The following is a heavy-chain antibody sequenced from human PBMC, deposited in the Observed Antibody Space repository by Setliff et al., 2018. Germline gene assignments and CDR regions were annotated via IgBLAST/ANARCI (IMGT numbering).Heavy chain of an antibody. CDR1: GGSISTSSHH. J-gene: IGHJ3*02. V-gene: IGHV4-39*01. D-gene: IGHD3-10*01. CDR3: TRRPRGRAAFDI. CDR2: IYSSGTT. Sequence: PSETLSLTCTVSGGSISTSSHHWVWIRQSPGKGLEWIGTIYSSGTTYYNLSLKSRVTISLDTSKSQFSLNLGSVTAADTAVYYCTRRPRGRAAFDIWGQGTMVNVSS.